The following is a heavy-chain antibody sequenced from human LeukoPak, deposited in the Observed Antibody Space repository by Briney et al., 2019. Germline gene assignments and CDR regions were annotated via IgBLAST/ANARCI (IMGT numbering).Heavy chain of an antibody. J-gene: IGHJ4*02. CDR1: GYTFTGYY. D-gene: IGHD3-10*01. V-gene: IGHV1-2*02. CDR3: ARVGNYGSGSYLLY. CDR2: INPNSGGT. Sequence: ASVKVSFKASGYTFTGYYMHWVRQAPGQGLEWMGWINPNSGGTNYAQKFRGRVTMTRDTSISTAYMELSRLRSDDTAVYYCARVGNYGSGSYLLYWGQGTLVTVSS.